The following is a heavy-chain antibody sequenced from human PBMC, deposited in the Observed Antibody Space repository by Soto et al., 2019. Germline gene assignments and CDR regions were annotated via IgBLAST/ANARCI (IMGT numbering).Heavy chain of an antibody. CDR3: ARIRKVSMVRGALLNYYKDV. V-gene: IGHV2-26*01. CDR1: GFSLSNARMG. CDR2: IFSNDEK. J-gene: IGHJ6*03. Sequence: QVTLKESGPVLVKPTETLTLTCTVSGFSLSNARMGVSWIRQPPGKALEWLAHIFSNDEKSYSTSLKSRLTLSKDTSKSQVVLTMTNMDPVDTATYYCARIRKVSMVRGALLNYYKDVWGKGTTVTVSS. D-gene: IGHD3-10*01.